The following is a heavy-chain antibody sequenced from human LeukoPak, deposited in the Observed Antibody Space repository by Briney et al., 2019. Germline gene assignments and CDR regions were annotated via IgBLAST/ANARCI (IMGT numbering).Heavy chain of an antibody. V-gene: IGHV1-69*13. Sequence: ASVKVSCKASGGTFSSYAISWVRQAPGQGLEWMGGIIPIFGTANYAQKFRGRVTITADESTSTAYMELSSLRSEDTAVYYCARDLTYGGYGRDYWGQGTLVTVSS. J-gene: IGHJ4*02. CDR3: ARDLTYGGYGRDY. CDR2: IIPIFGTA. CDR1: GGTFSSYA. D-gene: IGHD5-12*01.